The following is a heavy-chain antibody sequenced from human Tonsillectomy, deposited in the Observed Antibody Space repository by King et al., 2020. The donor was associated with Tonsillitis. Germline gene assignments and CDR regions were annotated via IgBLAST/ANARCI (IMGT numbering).Heavy chain of an antibody. CDR2: IYYSGST. Sequence: QLQESGPGLVKPSETLSLTCTVSGGSISSYYWSWIRQPPGKGLEWIGYIYYSGSTNYNPSLKSRVTISVDTSKNQFSLKLSSVTAADTAVYYCAREGRGSSGNNWFDPWGQGTLVTVSS. V-gene: IGHV4-59*01. CDR3: AREGRGSSGNNWFDP. CDR1: GGSISSYY. J-gene: IGHJ5*02. D-gene: IGHD6-13*01.